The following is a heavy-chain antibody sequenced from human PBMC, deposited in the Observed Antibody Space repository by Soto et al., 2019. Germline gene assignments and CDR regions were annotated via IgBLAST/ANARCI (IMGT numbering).Heavy chain of an antibody. CDR3: AREGPGAGEQDRGFDV. J-gene: IGHJ3*01. Sequence: PETLSPTCSVSAGSLCCYCSSCVRHLAGRGLEWVGRVDNIGRPSTSKPSLRGRVTMTEDTSRDQFSLDLNTVSVADTAVYYCAREGPGAGEQDRGFDVWGQGTMVTVSS. D-gene: IGHD2-15*01. CDR1: AGSLCCYC. CDR2: VDNIGRPS. V-gene: IGHV4-4*07.